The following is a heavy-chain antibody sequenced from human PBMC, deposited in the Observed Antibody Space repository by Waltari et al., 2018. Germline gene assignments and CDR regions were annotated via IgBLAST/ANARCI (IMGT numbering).Heavy chain of an antibody. CDR1: GYTFTGYY. CDR2: INPNSGGT. Sequence: QVQLVQSGAEVKKPGASVKVSCKASGYTFTGYYMHWVRQAPGQGLEWMGRINPNSGGTNYAQKFQGRVTITADESTSTAYMELSSLRSEDTAVYYCARELRPVYYFDYWGQGTLVTVSS. J-gene: IGHJ4*02. D-gene: IGHD4-17*01. CDR3: ARELRPVYYFDY. V-gene: IGHV1-2*06.